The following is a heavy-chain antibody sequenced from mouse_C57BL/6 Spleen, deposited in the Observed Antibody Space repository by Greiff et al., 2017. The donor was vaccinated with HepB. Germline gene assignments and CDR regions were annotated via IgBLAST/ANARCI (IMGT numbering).Heavy chain of an antibody. D-gene: IGHD1-1*01. CDR1: GYTFTSYW. V-gene: IGHV1-69*01. CDR3: ARTTTVPLRDFDY. J-gene: IGHJ2*01. Sequence: QVQLQQPGAELVMPGASVKLSCKASGYTFTSYWMHWVKQRPGQGLEWIGEIDPSDSYTNYNQKFKGKSTLTVDKSSSTAYMQLSSLTSEDSAVYYCARTTTVPLRDFDYWGQGTTLTVSS. CDR2: IDPSDSYT.